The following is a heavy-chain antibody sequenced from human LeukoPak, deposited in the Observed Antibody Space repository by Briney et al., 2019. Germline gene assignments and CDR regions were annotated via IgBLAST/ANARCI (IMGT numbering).Heavy chain of an antibody. D-gene: IGHD1-26*01. CDR2: ISTSSTYI. J-gene: IGHJ4*02. CDR3: ARARVGSYYFDY. CDR1: GFTFSSYS. V-gene: IGHV3-21*01. Sequence: GGSLRLSCAASGFTFSSYSMNWVRQAPGKGLEWVSSISTSSTYIYYADSVKGRFTISRDNAKNSLYLQMNSLRAEDTAAYYCARARVGSYYFDYWGQGTLVTVSS.